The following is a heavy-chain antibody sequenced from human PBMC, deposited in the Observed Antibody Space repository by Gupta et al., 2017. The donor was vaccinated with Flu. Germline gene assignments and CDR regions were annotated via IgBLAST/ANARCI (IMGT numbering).Heavy chain of an antibody. D-gene: IGHD1-1*01. V-gene: IGHV3-73*02. Sequence: VQLVESGGALVQPGESLKLSCAASGFTFSAYAMHWVRQASGKGLEWVGRIRSKTNKYATVYAASVEGRFSISRDDSKNTAYLQMNGLKSEDTAVYYCTRGESDTNWNDAGDIWGLGTRVTVSS. CDR2: IRSKTNKYAT. CDR3: TRGESDTNWNDAGDI. CDR1: GFTFSAYA. J-gene: IGHJ3*02.